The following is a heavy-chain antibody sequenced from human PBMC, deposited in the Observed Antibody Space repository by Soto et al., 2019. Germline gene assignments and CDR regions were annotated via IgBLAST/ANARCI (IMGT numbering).Heavy chain of an antibody. CDR2: ITETGGDT. CDR1: GFTFTRYA. Sequence: PGGSLSLSCAASGFTFTRYAMSWVRQAPGKGLEWVSAITETGGDTYHADSVKGRFTISRDNSKSTLFMQMNGLTAEDTAVYYCAKGSSGSRPYYFDYWGQGTLVTVSS. CDR3: AKGSSGSRPYYFDY. J-gene: IGHJ4*02. V-gene: IGHV3-23*01. D-gene: IGHD1-1*01.